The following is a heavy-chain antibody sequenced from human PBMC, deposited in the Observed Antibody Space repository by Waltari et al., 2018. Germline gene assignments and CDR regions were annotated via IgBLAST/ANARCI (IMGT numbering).Heavy chain of an antibody. J-gene: IGHJ5*02. CDR2: YIPIFGTA. V-gene: IGHV1-69*05. CDR1: GGTFRSYA. D-gene: IGHD6-13*01. Sequence: QVQLVQSGAEVKKPGSSVKVSCKASGGTFRSYAISWVRQAPGQGLEWMGGYIPIFGTANYAQKFQGRVTIITDESTSTAHMELSSLRYEDTAVYYCASKAAAGGWFDPWGQGTLVTVSS. CDR3: ASKAAAGGWFDP.